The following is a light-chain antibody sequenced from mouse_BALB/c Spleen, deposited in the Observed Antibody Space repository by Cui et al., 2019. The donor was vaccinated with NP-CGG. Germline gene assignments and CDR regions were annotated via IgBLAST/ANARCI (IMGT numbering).Light chain of an antibody. J-gene: IGLJ1*01. V-gene: IGLV1*01. CDR3: ALWYSNHWV. CDR2: GTN. Sequence: QAVVTHESALTTSPGETVTLTCRSSTGPVTTSNYANWVQEKPDHLFTGLIGGTNNRAPGVPARFSGSLIGDKAALTIIGAQTEDEAIYFCALWYSNHWVFGGGTKLTVL. CDR1: TGPVTTSNY.